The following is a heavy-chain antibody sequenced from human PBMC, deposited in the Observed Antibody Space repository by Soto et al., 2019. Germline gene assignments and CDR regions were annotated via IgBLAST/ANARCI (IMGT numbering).Heavy chain of an antibody. D-gene: IGHD3-22*01. J-gene: IGHJ4*02. V-gene: IGHV3-11*06. CDR3: AKDTHLYASSGYYVFDQ. CDR1: GFTFSDYY. CDR2: ISSSSSYT. Sequence: GGSLRLSCAASGFTFSDYYMSWIRQAPGKGLEWVSYISSSSSYTNYADSVKGRFTISRDNSKNTLYLQMNSLRAEDTAVYYCAKDTHLYASSGYYVFDQWGQGTLVTVSS.